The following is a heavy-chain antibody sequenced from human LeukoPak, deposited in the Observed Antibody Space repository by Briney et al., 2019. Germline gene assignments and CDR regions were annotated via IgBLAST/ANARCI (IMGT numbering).Heavy chain of an antibody. CDR1: GGSISSGGYY. CDR3: ARRVPAARQAMTGWFDP. D-gene: IGHD2-2*01. J-gene: IGHJ5*02. CDR2: IYYSGST. Sequence: SETLSLTCTVSGGSISSGGYYWSWLRQHPGKGLEWIGYIYYSGSTYYNPSLKSRVTISVDTSKNQFSLKLSSVTAADTAVYYCARRVPAARQAMTGWFDPWGQGTLVTVSS. V-gene: IGHV4-31*03.